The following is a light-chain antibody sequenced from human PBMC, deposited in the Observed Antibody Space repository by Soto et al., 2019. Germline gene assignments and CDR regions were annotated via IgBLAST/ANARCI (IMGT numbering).Light chain of an antibody. J-gene: IGLJ3*02. Sequence: QSVLTQPRSVSGSPGQSVTISCTGTSSDVGGYNYASWYQQHPGKAPKLMISDVSKRPSGVPDRFSGSKSGNTASLTISGLQAEDEADYYCCSYAGSYTWVFGGGTKLTVL. CDR1: SSDVGGYNY. V-gene: IGLV2-11*01. CDR2: DVS. CDR3: CSYAGSYTWV.